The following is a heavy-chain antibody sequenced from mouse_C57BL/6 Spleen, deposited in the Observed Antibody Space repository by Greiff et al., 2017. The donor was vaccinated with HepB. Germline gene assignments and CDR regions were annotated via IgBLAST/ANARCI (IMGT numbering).Heavy chain of an antibody. J-gene: IGHJ2*01. Sequence: EVMLVESGGGLVKPGGSLKLSCAASGFTFSSYAMSWVRQTPEKRLEWVATISDGGSYTYYPDNVKGRFTISRDNAKNNLYLQMSHLKSEDTAMYYCARAPTGTYYFDYWGQGTTLTVSS. V-gene: IGHV5-4*03. CDR3: ARAPTGTYYFDY. D-gene: IGHD4-1*01. CDR1: GFTFSSYA. CDR2: ISDGGSYT.